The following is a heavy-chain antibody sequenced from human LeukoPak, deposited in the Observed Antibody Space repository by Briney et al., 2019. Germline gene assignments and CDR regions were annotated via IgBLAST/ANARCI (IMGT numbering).Heavy chain of an antibody. Sequence: ASVTVSCKASVYTFTSYGISWVRQAPGQGLAGMGWISAYNGNTNYAQKLQGRVTMTTDTSTSTAYMELRSLRSDDTAVYYCARGMDGGYSTYFDYWGQGTLFTVSP. D-gene: IGHD2-21*01. CDR1: VYTFTSYG. CDR2: ISAYNGNT. J-gene: IGHJ4*02. CDR3: ARGMDGGYSTYFDY. V-gene: IGHV1-18*01.